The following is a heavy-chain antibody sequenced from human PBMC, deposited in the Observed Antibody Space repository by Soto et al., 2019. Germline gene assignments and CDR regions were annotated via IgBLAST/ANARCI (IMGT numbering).Heavy chain of an antibody. Sequence: EVQLLESGGGLVQPGGSLRLSCAASGFTFSSYAMSWVRQAPGKGLEWVSAISGSGGSTYYADSVKGRFTISRDNSKNTLYLQMNSLRAEDTAVYYCAKDIGSGSLYYYYYYGMDVWGQGTTVTVSS. CDR1: GFTFSSYA. CDR2: ISGSGGST. CDR3: AKDIGSGSLYYYYYYGMDV. V-gene: IGHV3-23*01. J-gene: IGHJ6*02. D-gene: IGHD3-10*01.